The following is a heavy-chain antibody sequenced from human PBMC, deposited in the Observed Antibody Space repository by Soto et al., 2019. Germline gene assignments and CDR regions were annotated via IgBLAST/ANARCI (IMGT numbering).Heavy chain of an antibody. CDR3: ARGGSYYDSSALHGAFDI. Sequence: SVKVSCKASGGTFSSYAISWVRQAPGQGLEWMGGIIPIFGTANYAQKFQGRVTITADESTSTAYMELSSLRSEDTAVYYCARGGSYYDSSALHGAFDIWGQGTMVTVSS. D-gene: IGHD3-22*01. J-gene: IGHJ3*02. V-gene: IGHV1-69*13. CDR2: IIPIFGTA. CDR1: GGTFSSYA.